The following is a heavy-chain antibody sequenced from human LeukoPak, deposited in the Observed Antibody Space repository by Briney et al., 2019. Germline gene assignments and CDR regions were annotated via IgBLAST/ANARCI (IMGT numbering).Heavy chain of an antibody. J-gene: IGHJ4*02. CDR3: ARGPRVDTAGFDY. V-gene: IGHV1-2*06. CDR1: GYSFTDYY. CDR2: INPNSGGT. Sequence: GESLKISCKGSGYSFTDYYMHWVRQAPGQELGWMGRINPNSGGTNYAQKFQGRVTMTRDTSISAAYMELSRLRSDDTAVYYCARGPRVDTAGFDYWGQGTLVTVSS. D-gene: IGHD5-18*01.